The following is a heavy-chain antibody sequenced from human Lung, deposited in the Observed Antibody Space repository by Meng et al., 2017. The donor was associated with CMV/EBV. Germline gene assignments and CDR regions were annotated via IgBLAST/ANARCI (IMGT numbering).Heavy chain of an antibody. CDR1: GGSISSSNW. Sequence: VQLPESGPGLVKPSVTLSLTCAVSGGSISSSNWWSWVRQPPGKGLEWIGEIYHSGSTNYNPSLKSRVTISVDKSKNQFSLKLSSVTAADTAVYYCASFPPPGKQWLVTDYWGQGTLVTVSS. CDR2: IYHSGST. CDR3: ASFPPPGKQWLVTDY. V-gene: IGHV4-4*02. D-gene: IGHD6-19*01. J-gene: IGHJ4*02.